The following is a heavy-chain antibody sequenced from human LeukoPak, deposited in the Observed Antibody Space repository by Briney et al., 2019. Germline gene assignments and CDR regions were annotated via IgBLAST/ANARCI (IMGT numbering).Heavy chain of an antibody. CDR2: IIPIFGIA. Sequence: SVKGSCKASGGTFSSYAISWVRQAPGQGLEWMGRIIPIFGIANYAQKFQGRVTITADKSTSTAYMELSSLRSEDTAVYYCAGAPHCSGGSCYNWFDPWGQGTLVTVSS. J-gene: IGHJ5*02. D-gene: IGHD2-15*01. V-gene: IGHV1-69*04. CDR1: GGTFSSYA. CDR3: AGAPHCSGGSCYNWFDP.